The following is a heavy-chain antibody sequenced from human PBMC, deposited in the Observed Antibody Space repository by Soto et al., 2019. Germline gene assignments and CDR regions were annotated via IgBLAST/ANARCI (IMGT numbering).Heavy chain of an antibody. J-gene: IGHJ4*02. CDR1: GGSISSGSYS. Sequence: KPSETLSLTCDVSGGSISSGSYSWSWIRQPPGRGLEWIGYIYHSGITYYNPSLKSRVTISVDKSKKQFSLKLTSVTAADTAVYYCARMASPGITFDYWGQGTLVTVSS. CDR3: ARMASPGITFDY. CDR2: IYHSGIT. V-gene: IGHV4-30-2*01.